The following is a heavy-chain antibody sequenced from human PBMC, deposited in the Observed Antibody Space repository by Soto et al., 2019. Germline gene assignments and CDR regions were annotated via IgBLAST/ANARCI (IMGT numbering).Heavy chain of an antibody. Sequence: GGSLRLSCAASGFTFSTYAMSWVRQAPGKGLEWVSAISGSGGAPYYADSVKGRFTISRDNSKNMLYLQMNSLRAEDTAVYYCAKDYTSGWFNFDFWGQGTLVTVSS. CDR1: GFTFSTYA. J-gene: IGHJ4*02. V-gene: IGHV3-23*01. CDR2: ISGSGGAP. CDR3: AKDYTSGWFNFDF. D-gene: IGHD6-19*01.